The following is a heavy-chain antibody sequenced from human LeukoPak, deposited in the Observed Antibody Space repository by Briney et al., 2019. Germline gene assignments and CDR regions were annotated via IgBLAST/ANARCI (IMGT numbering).Heavy chain of an antibody. CDR2: ISSSGTYT. CDR1: GFSFNSYS. Sequence: GGSLRLSCAASGFSFNSYSMNWVRQAPGKGLEWVSSISSSGTYTYYADSMRGRFIISRDNATNSLYLQMSSLRAEDTAVCYCTRDRGWLQSTYFDFWGQGTLVTVSS. V-gene: IGHV3-21*01. CDR3: TRDRGWLQSTYFDF. J-gene: IGHJ4*02. D-gene: IGHD5-24*01.